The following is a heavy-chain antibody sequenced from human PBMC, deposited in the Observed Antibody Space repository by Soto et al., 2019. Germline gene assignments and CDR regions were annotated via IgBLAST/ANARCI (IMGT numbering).Heavy chain of an antibody. CDR3: ALDGVPYDTSTWFDP. D-gene: IGHD3-22*01. J-gene: IGHJ5*02. CDR1: GFTFSSYG. V-gene: IGHV3-33*01. Sequence: QVQLVESGGGVVQPGRSLRLSCAASGFTFSSYGMHWVRQAPGKGLEWVAVIWYDGSNKYYADAVKGRFTISRDNSKNTLYLQINRLSAEYTAVYYCALDGVPYDTSTWFDPWGQGTLVTVCS. CDR2: IWYDGSNK.